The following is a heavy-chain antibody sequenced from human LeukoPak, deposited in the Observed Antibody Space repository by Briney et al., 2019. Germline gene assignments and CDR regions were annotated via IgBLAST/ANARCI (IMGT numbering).Heavy chain of an antibody. Sequence: PGGCLRLSCAASGFIFSSYVMIWVRLAPGKGLEWVSIIGTSGGDIHYADSVKGRFSISRDNSKNTLSLQMNSLRVDDTAVYYCARDPNWGSGYWGQGTLVTVS. CDR3: ARDPNWGSGY. CDR2: IGTSGGDI. V-gene: IGHV3-23*01. J-gene: IGHJ4*02. CDR1: GFIFSSYV. D-gene: IGHD7-27*01.